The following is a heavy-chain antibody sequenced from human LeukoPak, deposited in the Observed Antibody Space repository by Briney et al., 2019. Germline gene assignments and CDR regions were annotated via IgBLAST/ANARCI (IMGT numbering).Heavy chain of an antibody. Sequence: SVKVSCKASGGTFSSYAISWVRQAPGQGLEWMGGIIPIFGTANYAQKFQGRVTITADESTSTAYMELSSLRSEDTAVYYCARAGPNPSIAASDAFNIWGQGTMVTVSS. CDR3: ARAGPNPSIAASDAFNI. CDR2: IIPIFGTA. J-gene: IGHJ3*02. D-gene: IGHD6-6*01. V-gene: IGHV1-69*13. CDR1: GGTFSSYA.